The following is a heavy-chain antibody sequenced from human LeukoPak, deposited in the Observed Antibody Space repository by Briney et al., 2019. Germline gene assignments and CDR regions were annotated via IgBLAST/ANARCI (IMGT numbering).Heavy chain of an antibody. Sequence: GGSLRLSCAASGFTFSSYSMNWVRQAPGKGLGWVSSISSSSSYIYYADSVKGRFTISRDNAKNSLYLQMNSLRAEDTAVYYCARDVGLRYFDAFDIWGQGTMVTVSS. V-gene: IGHV3-21*01. J-gene: IGHJ3*02. D-gene: IGHD3-9*01. CDR2: ISSSSSYI. CDR1: GFTFSSYS. CDR3: ARDVGLRYFDAFDI.